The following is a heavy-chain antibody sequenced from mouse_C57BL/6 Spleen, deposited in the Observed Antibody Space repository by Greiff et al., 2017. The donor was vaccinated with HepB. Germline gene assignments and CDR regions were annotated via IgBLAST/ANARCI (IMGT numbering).Heavy chain of an antibody. Sequence: EVQLQQSGPELVKPGASVKISCKASGYTFTDYYMNWVQQSHGKSLEWIGDINPNNGGTSYNQKFKGKATLTVDKSASTAYMELRSLTSEDSAVYYCARLKLRPYYFDYWGQGTTLTVSS. J-gene: IGHJ2*01. D-gene: IGHD1-1*01. V-gene: IGHV1-26*01. CDR2: INPNNGGT. CDR3: ARLKLRPYYFDY. CDR1: GYTFTDYY.